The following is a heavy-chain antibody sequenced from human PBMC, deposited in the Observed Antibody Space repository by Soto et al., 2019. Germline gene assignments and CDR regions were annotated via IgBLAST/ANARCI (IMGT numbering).Heavy chain of an antibody. CDR3: AKDRVAVAGRTRVFDY. CDR1: GFTFSSYA. J-gene: IGHJ4*02. Sequence: GGSLRLSCADSGFTFSSYAMSWFRQAPGKGLEWVSAISGSGGSTYYADSVKGRFTISRDNSKNTLYLQMNSLRAEDTAVYYCAKDRVAVAGRTRVFDYWGQGTLVTVSS. CDR2: ISGSGGST. V-gene: IGHV3-23*01. D-gene: IGHD6-19*01.